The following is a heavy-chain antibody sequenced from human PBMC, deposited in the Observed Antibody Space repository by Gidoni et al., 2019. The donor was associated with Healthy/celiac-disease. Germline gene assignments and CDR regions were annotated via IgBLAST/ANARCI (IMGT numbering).Heavy chain of an antibody. J-gene: IGHJ4*02. Sequence: QVQLQESVPGLVKPSETLSLTCTVSGVSISRYYWSWIRQPPGKGLAWIGYIYYSGSTNYNPSLKSRVTISVDTSKNQFSLKLSSVTAADTAVYYCARLTGAAGLDYWGQGTLVTVSS. D-gene: IGHD6-13*01. CDR3: ARLTGAAGLDY. CDR2: IYYSGST. V-gene: IGHV4-59*01. CDR1: GVSISRYY.